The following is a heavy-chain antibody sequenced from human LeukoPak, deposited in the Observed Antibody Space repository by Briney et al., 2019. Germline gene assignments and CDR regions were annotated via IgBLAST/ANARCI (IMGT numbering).Heavy chain of an antibody. CDR2: IKQDGSEK. V-gene: IGHV3-7*01. D-gene: IGHD4-17*01. CDR1: GFTFSSYW. J-gene: IGHJ3*02. Sequence: PGGSLRLSCAASGFTFSSYWMSWVRQAPGKGLEWVANIKQDGSEKYYVDSVKGRFTISRDNAKNSLYLQMNSLRAEDTAVYYCAKDMANGDREFDAFDIWGQGTMVTVSS. CDR3: AKDMANGDREFDAFDI.